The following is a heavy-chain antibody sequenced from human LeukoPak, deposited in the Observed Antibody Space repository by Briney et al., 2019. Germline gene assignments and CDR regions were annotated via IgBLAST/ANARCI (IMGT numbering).Heavy chain of an antibody. V-gene: IGHV1-18*01. J-gene: IGHJ4*02. D-gene: IGHD6-19*01. CDR3: ARGYSSGRDYYFDY. CDR1: GYTFTTYS. Sequence: GASVKVSCKAAGYTFTTYSVNWVRQARGQGLEWMGWISGYSGNTNYAQKLQGRVTMTTDTSTSTAYMELRSLRSDDTAIYYCARGYSSGRDYYFDYWGQGTLVTVSS. CDR2: ISGYSGNT.